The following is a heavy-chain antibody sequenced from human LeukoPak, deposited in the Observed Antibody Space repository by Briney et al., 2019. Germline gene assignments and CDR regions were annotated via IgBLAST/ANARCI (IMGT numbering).Heavy chain of an antibody. J-gene: IGHJ5*02. CDR1: GYTFTGHY. Sequence: ASVKVSCKASGYTFTGHYIHWVRQAPGQGLEWMGWINPNSGGTKYAQKFQGRVTMTRDTSFSTAYMELSRLRSDDTAVYYCTRPTGYFDSSGYYPKWFDPWGQGTLVTVSS. CDR2: INPNSGGT. V-gene: IGHV1-2*02. CDR3: TRPTGYFDSSGYYPKWFDP. D-gene: IGHD3-22*01.